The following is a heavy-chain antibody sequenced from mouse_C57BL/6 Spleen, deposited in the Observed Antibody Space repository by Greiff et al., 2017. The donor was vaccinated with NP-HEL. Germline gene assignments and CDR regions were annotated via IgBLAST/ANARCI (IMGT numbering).Heavy chain of an antibody. D-gene: IGHD1-1*01. CDR3: AKDYGSSYRWYFDV. V-gene: IGHV1-81*01. CDR2: IYPRSGNT. Sequence: VQLQESGAELARPGASVKLSCKASGYTFTSYGISWVKQRTGQGLEWIGEIYPRSGNTYYNEKFKGKATLTADKSSSTAYMELRSLTSEDSAVYFCAKDYGSSYRWYFDVWGTGTTVTVSS. J-gene: IGHJ1*03. CDR1: GYTFTSYG.